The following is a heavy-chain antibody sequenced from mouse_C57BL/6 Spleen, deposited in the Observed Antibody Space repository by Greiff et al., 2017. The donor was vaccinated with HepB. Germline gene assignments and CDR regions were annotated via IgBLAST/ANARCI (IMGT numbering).Heavy chain of an antibody. CDR3: ARRCYGSSFYFDY. J-gene: IGHJ2*01. CDR1: GFTFSSYA. CDR2: ISDGGSYT. D-gene: IGHD1-1*01. V-gene: IGHV5-4*03. Sequence: EVKLVESGGGLVKPGGSLKLSCAASGFTFSSYAMSWVRQTPEKRLEWVATISDGGSYTYYPDNVKGRFTISRDNAKNNLYLQMSHLKSEDTAMYYCARRCYGSSFYFDYWGQGTTLTVSS.